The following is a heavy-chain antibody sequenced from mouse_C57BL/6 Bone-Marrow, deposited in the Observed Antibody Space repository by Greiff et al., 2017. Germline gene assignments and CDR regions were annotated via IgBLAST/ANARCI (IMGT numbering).Heavy chain of an antibody. D-gene: IGHD2-4*01. CDR1: GYTFTSYW. Sequence: QVQLQQPGAELVKPGASVQLSCKASGYTFTSYWMHWVKQRPGQGLEWIGMIHPNSGSTNYNEKFKSKATLTVDKSSSTAYMQLSSLTSEDSAVYYCAGRGIYYDYGDGGSYYAMDYWGQGTSVTVSS. CDR3: AGRGIYYDYGDGGSYYAMDY. CDR2: IHPNSGST. V-gene: IGHV1-64*01. J-gene: IGHJ4*01.